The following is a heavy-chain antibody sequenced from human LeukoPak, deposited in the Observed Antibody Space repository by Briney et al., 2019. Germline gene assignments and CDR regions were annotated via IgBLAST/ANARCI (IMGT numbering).Heavy chain of an antibody. D-gene: IGHD2-15*01. CDR3: AKASRIVVVVAATSPYYYYMDV. Sequence: GGSLRLSCAASGFTFSNYAMSWVRQAPGKGLEWVPTISGSGGSTYYADSVKGRFTISRDNFKNTLYLQMYSLRAEDTALYYCAKASRIVVVVAATSPYYYYMDVWGKGTTVTVSS. J-gene: IGHJ6*03. CDR2: ISGSGGST. V-gene: IGHV3-23*01. CDR1: GFTFSNYA.